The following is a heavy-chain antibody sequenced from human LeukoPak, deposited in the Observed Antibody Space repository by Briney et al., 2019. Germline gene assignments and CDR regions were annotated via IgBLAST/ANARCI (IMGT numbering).Heavy chain of an antibody. D-gene: IGHD2-15*01. J-gene: IGHJ4*02. CDR2: IFPIFGTA. CDR3: AREGVYCSGGSCFDY. CDR1: GYTFTGYY. V-gene: IGHV1-69*13. Sequence: AVKVSCKASGYTFTGYYMHWVRQAPGQGLEWMGGIFPIFGTASYAQKYQGRVTITADESTSTAYMELSSLRSEDTDVYYCAREGVYCSGGSCFDYWGQGTLVTVSS.